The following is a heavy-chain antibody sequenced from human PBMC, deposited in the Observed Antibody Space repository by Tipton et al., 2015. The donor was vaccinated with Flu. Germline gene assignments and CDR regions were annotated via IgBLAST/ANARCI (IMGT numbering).Heavy chain of an antibody. J-gene: IGHJ4*02. Sequence: TLSLTCTVSGGSISSYCWSWIRQPPGKGLEWIGYIYYSGSTNYNPSHKSRVTISVDTSKNQFSLKLSSVTAADTAVYYCARGRIILVRGVIDYFDYWGQGTLVTVSS. CDR3: ARGRIILVRGVIDYFDY. CDR2: IYYSGST. V-gene: IGHV4-59*07. CDR1: GGSISSYC. D-gene: IGHD3-10*01.